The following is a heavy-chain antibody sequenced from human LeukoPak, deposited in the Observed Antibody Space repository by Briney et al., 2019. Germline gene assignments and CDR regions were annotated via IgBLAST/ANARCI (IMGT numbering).Heavy chain of an antibody. Sequence: GGSLRLSCASSGFTFSSYAMNWARQAPGKGLEWVSAISGSGASTYYADSVKGRFTISRDNSKNTLYLQMNSLRAEDTAIYYCAKAALRYQLLSSLDYWGQGTLVTVSS. CDR1: GFTFSSYA. J-gene: IGHJ4*02. CDR2: ISGSGAST. CDR3: AKAALRYQLLSSLDY. D-gene: IGHD2-2*01. V-gene: IGHV3-23*01.